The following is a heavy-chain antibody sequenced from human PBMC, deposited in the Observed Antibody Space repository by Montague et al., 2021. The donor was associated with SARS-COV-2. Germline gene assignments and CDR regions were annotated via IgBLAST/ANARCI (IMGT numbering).Heavy chain of an antibody. CDR3: ARLGLGGYDILTGYYQSGMDV. J-gene: IGHJ6*02. CDR1: GGSISSYS. Sequence: SETLSLTCTVSGGSISSYSWSWIRQPPGKGLEWIGSIFYSGSTNYNPSLKSRVTISVDTSKKQFSLKLSSVTAADTVVYYCARLGLGGYDILTGYYQSGMDVGGQGTTVTVSS. CDR2: IFYSGST. D-gene: IGHD3-9*01. V-gene: IGHV4-59*08.